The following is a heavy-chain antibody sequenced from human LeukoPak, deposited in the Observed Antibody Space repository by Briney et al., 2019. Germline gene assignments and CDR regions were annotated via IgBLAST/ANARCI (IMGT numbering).Heavy chain of an antibody. V-gene: IGHV3-23*01. D-gene: IGHD2-8*01. CDR2: IGGSGGNT. J-gene: IGHJ4*02. Sequence: GGSLRLSCAASGFSFSSAPMSWVRQAPGKGLEWVSVIGGSGGNTNYADSVRGRFTISRDNSKNTLYLQMNSLRAEDTAVYYCAQWHTVDYWGQGTLVTVSS. CDR3: AQWHTVDY. CDR1: GFSFSSAP.